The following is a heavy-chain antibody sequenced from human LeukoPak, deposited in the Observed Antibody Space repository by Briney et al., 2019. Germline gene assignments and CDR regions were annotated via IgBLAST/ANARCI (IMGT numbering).Heavy chain of an antibody. V-gene: IGHV3-11*01. J-gene: IGHJ4*02. CDR3: AREMEGDYGSGTFFDL. CDR2: ISDSGSTI. Sequence: GRSLRLSCAASEFVFSDYYMSWIRQAPGKGLEWVSYISDSGSTIYYADSVKGRFTISRDNVKNSLYLQMNGLRAEDTAVYYCAREMEGDYGSGTFFDLWGQGNMVTVSS. CDR1: EFVFSDYY. D-gene: IGHD3-10*01.